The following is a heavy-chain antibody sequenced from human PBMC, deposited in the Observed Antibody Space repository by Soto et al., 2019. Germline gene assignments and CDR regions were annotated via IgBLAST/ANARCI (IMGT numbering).Heavy chain of an antibody. V-gene: IGHV1-18*01. CDR1: GYTFTSYG. Sequence: ASVKVSCKASGYTFTSYGISWVRQAPGQGLEWMGWISAYNGNTNYAQKLQGRVTMTTDTSTSTAYMELRSLRSDDTAVYYCARTPHPYDILTGSPAYWGQGTLVTVSS. CDR3: ARTPHPYDILTGSPAY. J-gene: IGHJ4*02. D-gene: IGHD3-9*01. CDR2: ISAYNGNT.